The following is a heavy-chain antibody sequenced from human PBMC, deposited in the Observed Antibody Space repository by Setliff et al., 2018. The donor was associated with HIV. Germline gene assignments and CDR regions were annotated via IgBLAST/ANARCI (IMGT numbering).Heavy chain of an antibody. Sequence: ASVKVSCKASGYTFTSYDINWVRQATGQGPEWMGWMNPNSGNTGYAQKFQGRVTMTRNTSISTAYMELSSLRSEDTAVYYCARARETVRGGSCYDFWGQGTLVTVSS. J-gene: IGHJ4*02. V-gene: IGHV1-8*02. CDR3: ARARETVRGGSCYDF. CDR2: MNPNSGNT. CDR1: GYTFTSYD. D-gene: IGHD2-15*01.